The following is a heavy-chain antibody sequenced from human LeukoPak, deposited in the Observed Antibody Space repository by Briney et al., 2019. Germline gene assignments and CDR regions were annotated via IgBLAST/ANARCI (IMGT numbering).Heavy chain of an antibody. D-gene: IGHD6-13*01. CDR3: ARTRSSSSSWYGQFDY. Sequence: GSSAKVSCKASGGTFSSYAISWVRQAPGQGLEWMGGIIPIFGTANYAQKFQGRVTITADKSTSTAYMELSSLRSEDTAVYYCARTRSSSSSWYGQFDYWGQGTLVTASS. J-gene: IGHJ4*02. V-gene: IGHV1-69*06. CDR1: GGTFSSYA. CDR2: IIPIFGTA.